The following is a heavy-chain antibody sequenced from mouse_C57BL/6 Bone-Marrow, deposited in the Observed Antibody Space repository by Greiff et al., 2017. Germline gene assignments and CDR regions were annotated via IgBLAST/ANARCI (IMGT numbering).Heavy chain of an antibody. CDR3: ASSPTQDAVDY. V-gene: IGHV5-17*01. CDR1: GFTFSDYG. Sequence: EVQGVESGGGLVKPGGSLKLSCAASGFTFSDYGMHWVRQAPEKGLEWVAYISSGSSTINYADTVKGRFTISRDNAKNTLFLQMTRLRSEDTAMYYCASSPTQDAVDYWGQGTSVTVSS. D-gene: IGHD2-10*01. J-gene: IGHJ4*01. CDR2: ISSGSSTI.